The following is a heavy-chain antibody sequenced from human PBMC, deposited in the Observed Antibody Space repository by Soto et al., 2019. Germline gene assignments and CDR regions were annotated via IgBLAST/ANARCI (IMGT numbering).Heavy chain of an antibody. CDR2: IYYSGST. J-gene: IGHJ4*02. D-gene: IGHD2-2*02. Sequence: SETLSLTCTVSGGSISSGGYYWSWIRQHPGKGLEWIGYIYYSGSTYYNPSLKSRVTISVDTSKNQFSLKLSSVTAADTAVYYCARGGSAAIGFWGQGTLVTVSS. CDR3: ARGGSAAIGF. CDR1: GGSISSGGYY. V-gene: IGHV4-31*03.